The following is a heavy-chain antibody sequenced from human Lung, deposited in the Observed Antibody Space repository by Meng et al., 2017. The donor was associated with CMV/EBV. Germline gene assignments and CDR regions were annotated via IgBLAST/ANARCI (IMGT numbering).Heavy chain of an antibody. J-gene: IGHJ4*02. CDR3: ARARSPTHFDD. CDR2: IGTVGDT. Sequence: GGSXRLSCTASGFTFSTYDFHWVRQPTGKGLEWVSSIGTVGDTYSIGSVKGRFIISREDAKNSVYLQMNGLRDGDTGLYYCARARSPTHFDDWGQGALVTVSS. CDR1: GFTFSTYD. V-gene: IGHV3-13*01.